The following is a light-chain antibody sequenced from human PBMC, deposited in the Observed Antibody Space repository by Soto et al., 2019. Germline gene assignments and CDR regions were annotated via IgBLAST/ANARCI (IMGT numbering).Light chain of an antibody. CDR3: HHYGRSPIYT. CDR1: QSVSSN. Sequence: EIVMTQSPATLSVSPGERATLSCRASQSVSSNLAWYQQKPGQAPSLLIYGASTRATGTPARFSGSGSGTEFTLTISSLQSEDFAVYYCHHYGRSPIYTFGPGTNVDFK. J-gene: IGKJ3*01. V-gene: IGKV3-15*01. CDR2: GAS.